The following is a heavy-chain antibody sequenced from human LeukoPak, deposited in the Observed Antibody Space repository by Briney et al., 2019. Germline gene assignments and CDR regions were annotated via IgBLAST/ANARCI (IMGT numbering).Heavy chain of an antibody. CDR1: GYTFTSYY. CDR3: ARKAKHDFWSGYYGTFDY. CDR2: INPSGGST. V-gene: IGHV1-46*01. D-gene: IGHD3-3*01. J-gene: IGHJ4*02. Sequence: ASVKVSCKASGYTFTSYYMHWVRQAPGQGLEWMGIINPSGGSTSCAQKFQGRVTMTRDMSTSTVYMELSSLRSEDTAVYYCARKAKHDFWSGYYGTFDYWGQGTLVTVSS.